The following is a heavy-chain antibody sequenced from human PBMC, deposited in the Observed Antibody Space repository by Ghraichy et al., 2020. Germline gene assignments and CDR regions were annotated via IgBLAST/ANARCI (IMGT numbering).Heavy chain of an antibody. Sequence: SETLSLTCAVYGGSFSGYYWSWIRQPPGKGLEWIGEINHSGSTNYNPSLKSRVTVSVDTSMNQFSLKLSSVTAADTAVYYCARGPHNYGMDVWGKGTTVTVSS. CDR2: INHSGST. CDR1: GGSFSGYY. V-gene: IGHV4-34*01. J-gene: IGHJ6*04. CDR3: ARGPHNYGMDV.